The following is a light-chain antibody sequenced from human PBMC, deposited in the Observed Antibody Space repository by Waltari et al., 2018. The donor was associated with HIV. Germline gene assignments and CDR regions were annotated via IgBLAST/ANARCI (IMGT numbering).Light chain of an antibody. Sequence: DIQMTHSPSSLSASLGAEVTITCRARQNIKNYLNWYRQKPGGAPKLLIYAASNLQSGVPKRFRGGGSGTDFTLTINNLQPEDSALYICQQTYSASMTFGQGTRV. CDR1: QNIKNY. V-gene: IGKV1-39*01. J-gene: IGKJ5*01. CDR2: AAS. CDR3: QQTYSASMT.